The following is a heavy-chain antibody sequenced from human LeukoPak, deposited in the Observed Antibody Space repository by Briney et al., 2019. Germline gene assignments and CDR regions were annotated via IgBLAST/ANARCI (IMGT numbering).Heavy chain of an antibody. Sequence: GASVKVSCKASGGTFSSYAISWVRQAPGQGLEWMGGIIPIFGTANYAQKFQGRVTITADESTSTAYMELSSLRSEDTAVYYCATLGGYDSTDYWGQGTLVTVSS. CDR1: GGTFSSYA. D-gene: IGHD5-12*01. J-gene: IGHJ4*02. V-gene: IGHV1-69*13. CDR2: IIPIFGTA. CDR3: ATLGGYDSTDY.